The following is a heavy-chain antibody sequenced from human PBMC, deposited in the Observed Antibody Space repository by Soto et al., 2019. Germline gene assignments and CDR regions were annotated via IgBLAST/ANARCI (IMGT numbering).Heavy chain of an antibody. Sequence: GSLRLSCAASGFTFSSYGMNWIRQAPGKGLEWVSYISSSSSYTNYADSVKGRFTISRDDAKNSLYLQMNSLRAEDTAVYYCARVIFYGIPNWYFDLWGRGTLVTVSS. CDR2: ISSSSSYT. V-gene: IGHV3-21*05. CDR1: GFTFSSYG. D-gene: IGHD3-9*01. J-gene: IGHJ2*01. CDR3: ARVIFYGIPNWYFDL.